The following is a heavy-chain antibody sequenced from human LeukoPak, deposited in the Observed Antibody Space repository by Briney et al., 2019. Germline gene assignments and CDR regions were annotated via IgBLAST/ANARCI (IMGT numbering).Heavy chain of an antibody. D-gene: IGHD3-10*01. CDR1: GFSISNDW. J-gene: IGHJ4*02. CDR3: TLIQGWGSGSYYRDF. Sequence: KPGGSLRLSCAASGFSISNDWMSWVRHAPGKGLEWVARFKSGSAGETTDYAAPVKGRFTISRDDSKNTLYLQMNSLKTEDTAVYYCTLIQGWGSGSYYRDFWGQGTLVTVSS. V-gene: IGHV3-15*01. CDR2: FKSGSAGETT.